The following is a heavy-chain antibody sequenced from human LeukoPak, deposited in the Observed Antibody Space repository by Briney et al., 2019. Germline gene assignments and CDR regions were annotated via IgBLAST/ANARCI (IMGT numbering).Heavy chain of an antibody. CDR3: AGVGRGYFPPN. CDR1: GGSVSSGSYY. V-gene: IGHV4-61*01. J-gene: IGHJ4*02. D-gene: IGHD3-10*01. CDR2: IYYSGST. Sequence: PSETLSLTCTVSGGSVSSGSYYWSWIRQPPGKGLEWIGYIYYSGSTNYNPSLKSRVTISVDTSKNQFSLKLSSVTAADTAVYYCAGVGRGYFPPNWGQGTLVTVSS.